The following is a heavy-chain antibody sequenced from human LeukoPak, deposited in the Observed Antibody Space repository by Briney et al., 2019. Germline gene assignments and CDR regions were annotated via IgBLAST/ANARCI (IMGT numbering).Heavy chain of an antibody. D-gene: IGHD3-22*01. Sequence: GGSLRLSCAASGFTFSSYSMNWVRQAPGKGLEWVSYLIGGSSTIYYADSVKGRFTISRDNAKNSLYLQMNSLRAEDTAVYYCARRRYYDSSGYSYYYYGMDVWGQGTTVTVSS. J-gene: IGHJ6*02. CDR2: LIGGSSTI. CDR1: GFTFSSYS. V-gene: IGHV3-48*04. CDR3: ARRRYYDSSGYSYYYYGMDV.